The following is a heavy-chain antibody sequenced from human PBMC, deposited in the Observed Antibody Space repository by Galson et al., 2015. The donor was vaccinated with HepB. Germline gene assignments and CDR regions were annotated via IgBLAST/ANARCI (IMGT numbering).Heavy chain of an antibody. CDR1: GFTFSSYA. Sequence: SLRLSCAASGFTFSSYAMSWVRQAPGKGLAWVSGISGSGGSTNFPDSVKGRLTISRDNSKNQLYLKMNSLRAEDTAVYYCAKDLDYYDSSTGDWGQGTMVTVSS. CDR2: ISGSGGST. V-gene: IGHV3-23*01. CDR3: AKDLDYYDSSTGD. D-gene: IGHD3-22*01. J-gene: IGHJ3*01.